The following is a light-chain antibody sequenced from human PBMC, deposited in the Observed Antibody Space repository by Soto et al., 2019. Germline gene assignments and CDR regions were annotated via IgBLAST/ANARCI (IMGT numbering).Light chain of an antibody. CDR2: KAS. Sequence: DVQMTQSPSTLSASVGDRVTITCRAGQSINNWLAWYQQKPGKAPNLLIYKASSLETGVPSRFSGSGSGTEFTLSISSLQPDDFATYYCQQYESSWTFGQGTRVEIK. J-gene: IGKJ1*01. V-gene: IGKV1-5*03. CDR1: QSINNW. CDR3: QQYESSWT.